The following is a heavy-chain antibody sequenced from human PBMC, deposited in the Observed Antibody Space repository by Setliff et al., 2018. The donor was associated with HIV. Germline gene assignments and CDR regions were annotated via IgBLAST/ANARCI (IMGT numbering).Heavy chain of an antibody. CDR1: GFTFSSYN. CDR3: ARDRDPHYDYVWGNYRPEYFQH. D-gene: IGHD3-16*02. Sequence: LRLSCAASGFTFSSYNMNWVRQAPGKGLEWVSSISSSSTYRYYGDSVRGRFTISRDNAKNLLYLQMNSLRPEDTAVYYCARDRDPHYDYVWGNYRPEYFQHWGQGTRVTVSS. CDR2: ISSSSTYR. V-gene: IGHV3-21*01. J-gene: IGHJ1*01.